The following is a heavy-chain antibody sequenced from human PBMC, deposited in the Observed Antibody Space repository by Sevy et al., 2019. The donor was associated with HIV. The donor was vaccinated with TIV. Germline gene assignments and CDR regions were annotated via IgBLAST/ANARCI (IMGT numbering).Heavy chain of an antibody. D-gene: IGHD3-22*01. J-gene: IGHJ4*02. Sequence: GGSLRLSCAASGFTFSNYGMHWVRQAPGKGLEWVAVIGNDGSNKYYADSVKGRFTISRDNSKNTQYLQMNSLRVEDTAVYFCARGGDFNDRSAKGDFDYWGQGTLVTVSS. V-gene: IGHV3-33*01. CDR2: IGNDGSNK. CDR3: ARGGDFNDRSAKGDFDY. CDR1: GFTFSNYG.